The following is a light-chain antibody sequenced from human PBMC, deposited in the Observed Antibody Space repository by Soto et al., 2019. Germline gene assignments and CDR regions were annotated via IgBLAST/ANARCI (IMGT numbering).Light chain of an antibody. CDR2: GAS. V-gene: IGKV3-15*01. Sequence: ETLMTQSPATLSVSPGEGATLSCRASQSVNNNLAWYQQKLGQAPRVLIYGASTRATGIPARFSGSGSGTEFTLTISSLQSEDFAVYYCQQYGDWPLTFGGGTKVDNK. J-gene: IGKJ4*01. CDR1: QSVNNN. CDR3: QQYGDWPLT.